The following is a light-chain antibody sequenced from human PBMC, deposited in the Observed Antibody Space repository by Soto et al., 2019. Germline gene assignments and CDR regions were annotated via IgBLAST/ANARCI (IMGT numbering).Light chain of an antibody. Sequence: QSVLTQPASVSGSPGQSITISCTGTSSDIGDYNYVSWYQQHPGKAPKLMIYEVSNRPSGVSNRFSGSKSGNTASLTISGLQAEDEADYYCSSYTSNSTYVFATGTKLTVL. J-gene: IGLJ1*01. V-gene: IGLV2-14*01. CDR2: EVS. CDR3: SSYTSNSTYV. CDR1: SSDIGDYNY.